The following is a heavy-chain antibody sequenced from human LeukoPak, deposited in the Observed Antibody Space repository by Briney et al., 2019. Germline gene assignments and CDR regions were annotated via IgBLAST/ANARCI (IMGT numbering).Heavy chain of an antibody. Sequence: ASVKVPCEVSGYTLTELSMHWVRQAPGNGLEWMGGFDPEDGETIYAQKFQGRVTMTEDTSTDTAYMELSSLRSEDTAVYYCATVRTTVTAMYNWFDPWGQGTLVTVSS. CDR2: FDPEDGET. V-gene: IGHV1-24*01. D-gene: IGHD4-17*01. J-gene: IGHJ5*02. CDR1: GYTLTELS. CDR3: ATVRTTVTAMYNWFDP.